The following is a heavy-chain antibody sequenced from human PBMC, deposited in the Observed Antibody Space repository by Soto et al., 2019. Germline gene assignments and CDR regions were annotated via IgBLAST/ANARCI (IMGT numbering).Heavy chain of an antibody. D-gene: IGHD1-1*01. CDR1: GYTFTSYG. CDR2: ISAHNGNT. V-gene: IGHV1-18*01. Sequence: QVHLVQSGAEVKKPGASVKVSCKGSGYTFTSYGITWVRQAPGQGLEWMGWISAHNGNTDYAQKLQGGVTVTRDTSTSTGYMELRSLGSDDWAVYYCARGRYGDYWGQGALVTVSS. J-gene: IGHJ4*02. CDR3: ARGRYGDY.